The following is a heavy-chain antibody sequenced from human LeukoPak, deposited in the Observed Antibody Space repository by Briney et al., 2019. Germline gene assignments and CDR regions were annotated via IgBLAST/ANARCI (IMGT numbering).Heavy chain of an antibody. J-gene: IGHJ4*02. D-gene: IGHD6-19*01. Sequence: SETLSLTCTVSGSSISSYYWSWIRQPPGKGLEWIGYIYYSGSTNYNPSLKSRVTISVDTSKNQFSLKLSSVTAADTAVYYCARGRAVAGRFDYWGQGTLVTVSS. CDR1: GSSISSYY. CDR3: ARGRAVAGRFDY. CDR2: IYYSGST. V-gene: IGHV4-59*01.